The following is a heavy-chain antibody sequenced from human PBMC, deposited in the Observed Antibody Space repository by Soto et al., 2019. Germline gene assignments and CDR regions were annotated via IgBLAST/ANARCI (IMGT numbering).Heavy chain of an antibody. J-gene: IGHJ4*02. D-gene: IGHD7-27*01. CDR2: ISSSGSTI. Sequence: GESLKISCAASGFTFSDYYMSWIRQAPGKGLEWVSYISSSGSTIYYADSVKGRFTISRDNAKNSLYLQMNSLRAEDTAVYYCARDRELTGEDYFDYWGQGTLVTVSS. V-gene: IGHV3-11*01. CDR1: GFTFSDYY. CDR3: ARDRELTGEDYFDY.